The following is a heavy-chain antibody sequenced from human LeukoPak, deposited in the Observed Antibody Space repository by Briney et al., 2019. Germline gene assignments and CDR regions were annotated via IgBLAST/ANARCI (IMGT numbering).Heavy chain of an antibody. D-gene: IGHD1-26*01. J-gene: IGHJ6*02. V-gene: IGHV4-59*01. CDR1: GGSISSYY. Sequence: SETLSLTCTVSGGSISSYYWSWIRQPPGKGLEWIGYIYYSGSTSYNPSLKSQVTISVDTSKNQFTLKLSSVTAADTAVYYCARVEGATFYYYYGMDVWGQGTTVTVSS. CDR3: ARVEGATFYYYYGMDV. CDR2: IYYSGST.